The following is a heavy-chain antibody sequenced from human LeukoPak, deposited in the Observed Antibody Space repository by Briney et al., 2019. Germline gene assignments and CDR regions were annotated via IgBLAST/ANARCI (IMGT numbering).Heavy chain of an antibody. CDR3: ARDQDYSMDY. J-gene: IGHJ4*02. CDR2: IIPKTGGT. Sequence: ASVKVSCKASGGTFSSYAISWVRQAPGQGLEWMGGIIPKTGGTNYAQKFQGRVSVTRDTSISTAYMELSRLRSDDTAVYYCARDQDYSMDYWGQGTLVTVSS. V-gene: IGHV1-2*02. D-gene: IGHD2-15*01. CDR1: GGTFSSYA.